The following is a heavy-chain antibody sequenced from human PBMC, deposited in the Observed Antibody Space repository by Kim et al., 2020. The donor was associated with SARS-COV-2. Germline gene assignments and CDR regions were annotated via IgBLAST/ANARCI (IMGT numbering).Heavy chain of an antibody. V-gene: IGHV1-58*02. J-gene: IGHJ6*03. CDR2: IVVGSGNT. Sequence: SVKVSCKASGFTFTSSSMQWVRQARGQRLEWIGWIVVGSGNTNYAQKFQERVTITRDMSTSTAYMELSSLRSEDTAVYYCAADSSQLGVEKNNCNTYYMDNWGKGTTVTVSS. CDR1: GFTFTSSS. CDR3: AADSSQLGVEKNNCNTYYMDN. D-gene: IGHD1-20*01.